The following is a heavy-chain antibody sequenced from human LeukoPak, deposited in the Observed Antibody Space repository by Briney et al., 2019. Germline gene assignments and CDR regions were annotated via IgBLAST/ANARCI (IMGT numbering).Heavy chain of an antibody. CDR1: GFTFSRYA. D-gene: IGHD6-19*01. Sequence: GGSLRLSCAASGFTFSRYAMNWVRQAPGKGLEWVAVISDNGSNKYYADSVKGRFTISRDNSKNTLYLQMNSLRAEDTAVYYCAITSMSVAGTLDHWGQGTLVTVSS. J-gene: IGHJ4*02. CDR3: AITSMSVAGTLDH. V-gene: IGHV3-30-3*01. CDR2: ISDNGSNK.